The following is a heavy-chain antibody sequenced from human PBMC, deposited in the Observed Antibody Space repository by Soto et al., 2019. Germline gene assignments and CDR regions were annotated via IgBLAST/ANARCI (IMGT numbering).Heavy chain of an antibody. Sequence: GESLKISCKGSGYSFAGYWITWVRQMPGKGLQWMGRIDPSDSYTNYSPSFQGHVTISSDKSISTAYLQWSSLGASDTAMYYCARQTYYSRAFDYWGQGTLVTVSS. J-gene: IGHJ4*02. CDR1: GYSFAGYW. CDR3: ARQTYYSRAFDY. V-gene: IGHV5-10-1*01. D-gene: IGHD2-21*01. CDR2: IDPSDSYT.